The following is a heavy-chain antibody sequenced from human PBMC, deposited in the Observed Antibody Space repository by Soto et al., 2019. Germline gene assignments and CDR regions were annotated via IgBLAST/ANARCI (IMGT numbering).Heavy chain of an antibody. D-gene: IGHD3-22*01. Sequence: QPQGKGLEWIGSIYYSGSTYYNPSLKSRVTISVDTSKNQFSLKLSSVTAADMVVYYWERVIVVPIVSAYWGHRTSVTVTP. V-gene: IGHV4-39*01. CDR2: IYYSGST. CDR3: ERVIVVPIVSAY. J-gene: IGHJ4*01.